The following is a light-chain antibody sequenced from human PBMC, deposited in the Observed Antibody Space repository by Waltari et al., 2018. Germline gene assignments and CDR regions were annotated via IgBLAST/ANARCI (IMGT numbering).Light chain of an antibody. CDR1: NIGGKN. J-gene: IGLJ7*01. Sequence: SYDLTQPLSVSVALGQTARITCGGNNIGGKNVHWYQQKPGQAPLLVIYRDKNRPSRIPERFSGSNSENTATLTITGAQGADEAEYYCQVWDSSTAVFGGGTQLTVL. V-gene: IGLV3-9*01. CDR3: QVWDSSTAV. CDR2: RDK.